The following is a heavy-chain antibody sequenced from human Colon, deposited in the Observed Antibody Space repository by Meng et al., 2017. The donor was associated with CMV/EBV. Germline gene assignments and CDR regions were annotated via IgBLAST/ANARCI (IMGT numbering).Heavy chain of an antibody. Sequence: QLQLVQSGDEVKKPASSLKVSCKTSVDIISNQTVSCVQQAPGKGLEWMGKIAPIFGTIKYAEKFQGRVTITADHPTSTVYMELISLRSDDTAVYYCARDWAWTHDYWGQGTLVTVSS. D-gene: IGHD1-1*01. CDR2: IAPIFGTI. CDR3: ARDWAWTHDY. J-gene: IGHJ4*02. V-gene: IGHV1-69*08. CDR1: VDIISNQT.